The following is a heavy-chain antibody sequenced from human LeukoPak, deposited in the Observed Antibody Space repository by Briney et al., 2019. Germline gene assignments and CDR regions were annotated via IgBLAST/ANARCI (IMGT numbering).Heavy chain of an antibody. D-gene: IGHD3-22*01. V-gene: IGHV4-59*01. CDR1: GYSISSYY. J-gene: IGHJ4*02. Sequence: PSETLSLSCTVSGYSISSYYWSWIRQPPGRGLEWIGYSYYSRSTNYNPSLKSRVTISVDTPNNQFSLKVSSVTAADTAVYYCARANYYDSSGLRKYYFDDWGQGTLVTVSS. CDR3: ARANYYDSSGLRKYYFDD. CDR2: SYYSRST.